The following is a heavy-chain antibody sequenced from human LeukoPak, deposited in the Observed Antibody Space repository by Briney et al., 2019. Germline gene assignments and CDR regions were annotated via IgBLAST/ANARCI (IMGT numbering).Heavy chain of an antibody. CDR3: GTLLSNGPFDY. CDR1: GYTFTGYY. Sequence: ASVKVSCKASGYTFTGYYMHLVRQAPGQGLEWMGWIYPNSGATKYAQNFQGRVTMTRDTSISTAYMELSGLRSDDTAVYYCGTLLSNGPFDYWGQGSLVTVSS. J-gene: IGHJ4*02. CDR2: IYPNSGAT. V-gene: IGHV1-2*02.